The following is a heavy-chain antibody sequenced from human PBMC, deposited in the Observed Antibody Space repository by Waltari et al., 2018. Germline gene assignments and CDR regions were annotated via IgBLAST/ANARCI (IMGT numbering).Heavy chain of an antibody. Sequence: QVQLRESGPGLVKPSQTLSLTCSVSGGPINSENYYWGWVRKAADKGLEWIGRTSSNGESPYRPSLDRRVTISVDRSRNQFSLSLRSVTVADTAIYFCARGDDRPARYFFDSWGQGILVTVSS. V-gene: IGHV4-61*02. D-gene: IGHD3-16*01. CDR3: ARGDDRPARYFFDS. J-gene: IGHJ5*01. CDR2: TSSNGES. CDR1: GGPINSENYY.